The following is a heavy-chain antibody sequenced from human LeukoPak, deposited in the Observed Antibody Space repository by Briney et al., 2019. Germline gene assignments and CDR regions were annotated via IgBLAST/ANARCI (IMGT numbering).Heavy chain of an antibody. Sequence: PGGSLRLSCAASGFTVSSNYMSWVRQAPGKGLEWVSVIYSGGSTYYADSVKGRFTISRDNSKNTLYLQMNSLRAEDTAVYYCARDFLRSRAIFGVGLHIQPKLYYMDVWGKGTTVTVSS. J-gene: IGHJ6*03. CDR3: ARDFLRSRAIFGVGLHIQPKLYYMDV. CDR1: GFTVSSNY. CDR2: IYSGGST. V-gene: IGHV3-66*02. D-gene: IGHD3-3*01.